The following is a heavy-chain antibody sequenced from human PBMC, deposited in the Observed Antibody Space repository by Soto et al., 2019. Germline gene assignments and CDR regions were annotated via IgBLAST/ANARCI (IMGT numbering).Heavy chain of an antibody. CDR1: GFTFSSYA. CDR2: ISGSGGST. Sequence: LRLSCAASGFTFSSYAMSWVRQAPGKGLEWVSAISGSGGSTYYADSVKGRFTISRDNSKNSLYLQMNSLRAEDTALYYCAKDLENYYGMDVWGQGTTVTVS. V-gene: IGHV3-23*01. J-gene: IGHJ6*02. CDR3: AKDLENYYGMDV.